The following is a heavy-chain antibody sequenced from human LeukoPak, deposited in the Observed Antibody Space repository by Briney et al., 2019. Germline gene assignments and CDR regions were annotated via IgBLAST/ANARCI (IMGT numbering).Heavy chain of an antibody. V-gene: IGHV1-2*02. CDR2: INPNSGGT. CDR3: ASPDQAHYDYVWGSYRYDY. Sequence: ASVKVSCKASGYTFTGYYMHWARQAPGQGLEWMGWINPNSGGTNYAQKFQGRVTMTRDTSISTAYMELSRLRSDDTAVYYCASPDQAHYDYVWGSYRYDYWGQGTLVTVSS. D-gene: IGHD3-16*02. J-gene: IGHJ4*02. CDR1: GYTFTGYY.